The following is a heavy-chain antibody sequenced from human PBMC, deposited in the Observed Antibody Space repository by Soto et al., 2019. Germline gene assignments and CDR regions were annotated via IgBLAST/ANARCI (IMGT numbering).Heavy chain of an antibody. D-gene: IGHD2-2*03. V-gene: IGHV3-48*02. J-gene: IGHJ4*02. Sequence: GGSLRLSCAASGFNFHTYTMTWVRQAPGKGLEWVSYISGTSETIFYADSVKGRFTISRDNAKNSLYLQLNSLRDEETAVYYCATGYCRSDNCHFTHWGQGTLVTVSS. CDR1: GFNFHTYT. CDR2: ISGTSETI. CDR3: ATGYCRSDNCHFTH.